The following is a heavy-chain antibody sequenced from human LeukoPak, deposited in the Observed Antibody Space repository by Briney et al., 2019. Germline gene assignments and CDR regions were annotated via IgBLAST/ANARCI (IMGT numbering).Heavy chain of an antibody. V-gene: IGHV4-59*01. CDR2: IFYSGST. CDR3: ARVNSGYDYGWSY. Sequence: PSETLSLTCTVSGASISSYYWSWIRQPPGKGLEWIASIFYSGSTNYNSSLKSRVTISVDTSKNQFSLKLSSVTAADTAVYYCARVNSGYDYGWSYWGQGTLVTVSS. J-gene: IGHJ4*02. D-gene: IGHD5-12*01. CDR1: GASISSYY.